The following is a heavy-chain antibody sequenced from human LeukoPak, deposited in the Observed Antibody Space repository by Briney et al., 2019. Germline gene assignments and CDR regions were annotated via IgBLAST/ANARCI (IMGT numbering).Heavy chain of an antibody. CDR2: IYTSGST. Sequence: PSETLSLTCTVSGGSISSYYWSWIRQPAGKGLEWIGRIYTSGSTNYNPSLKSRVTMSVDTSKNQFSLKLSSVTAADTAVYYCARDSRLGGIQTFDYWGQGTLVTVSS. CDR1: GGSISSYY. CDR3: ARDSRLGGIQTFDY. V-gene: IGHV4-4*07. J-gene: IGHJ4*02. D-gene: IGHD3-16*01.